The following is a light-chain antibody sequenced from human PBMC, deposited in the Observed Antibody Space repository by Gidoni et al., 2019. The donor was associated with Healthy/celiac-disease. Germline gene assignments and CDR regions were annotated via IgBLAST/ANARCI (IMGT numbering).Light chain of an antibody. V-gene: IGLV3-19*01. CDR3: NSRDSSGNHV. CDR2: GKN. J-gene: IGLJ1*01. Sequence: SSELTKDPAVSVAFGQTVRITCQGDSLRSYYASWYQQKPGQAPVLVIYGKNNRPSGIPDRFSGSSSGNTASLTITGAQAEDEADYYCNSRDSSGNHVFGTGTKVTVL. CDR1: SLRSYY.